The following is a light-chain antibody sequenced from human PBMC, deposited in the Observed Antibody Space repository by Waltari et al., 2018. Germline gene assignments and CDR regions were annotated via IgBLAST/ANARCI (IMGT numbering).Light chain of an antibody. Sequence: EIVLTQSPATLSLSPGERATLSCRASQSVFTYVAWYQHKPGQAPRLLIYAATNRAPGIQARFSGSGSGTDFTLTISSLEPEDFAVYYCQQRHSWPITFGQGTRLEIK. CDR2: AAT. J-gene: IGKJ5*01. CDR1: QSVFTY. CDR3: QQRHSWPIT. V-gene: IGKV3-11*01.